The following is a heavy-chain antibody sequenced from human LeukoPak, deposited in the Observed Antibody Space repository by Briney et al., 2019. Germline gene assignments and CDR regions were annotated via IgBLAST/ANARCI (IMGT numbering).Heavy chain of an antibody. D-gene: IGHD3-22*01. CDR1: GGSFSGYY. CDR2: INHSGST. V-gene: IGHV4-34*01. CDR3: ARHAYYDSSGTTTADWFDP. Sequence: SETLSLTCAVYGGSFSGYYWSWIRQPPGKGLEWIGEINHSGSTNYNPSLKSRVTISVDTSKNQFSLKLSSVTAADTAVYYCARHAYYDSSGTTTADWFDPWGQGTLVTVSS. J-gene: IGHJ5*02.